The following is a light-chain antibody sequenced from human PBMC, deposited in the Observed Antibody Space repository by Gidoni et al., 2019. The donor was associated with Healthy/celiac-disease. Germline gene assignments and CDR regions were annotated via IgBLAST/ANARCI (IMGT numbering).Light chain of an antibody. CDR3: QQYGSSPEYT. CDR2: GAS. J-gene: IGKJ2*01. Sequence: EIVLTQSPGTLSLSPGERATLSCRASQSVSRSYLAWYQQKPGQAPRLLIYGASSRATGIPDRFSGSGSGTDFTLTISRLEPEDFAVYYCQQYGSSPEYTFXXXTKLEIK. V-gene: IGKV3-20*01. CDR1: QSVSRSY.